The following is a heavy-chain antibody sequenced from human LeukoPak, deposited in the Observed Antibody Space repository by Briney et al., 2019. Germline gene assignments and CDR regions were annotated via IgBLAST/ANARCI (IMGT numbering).Heavy chain of an antibody. V-gene: IGHV4-34*01. CDR3: ARGKGLRVNYSNYNYYYGMDV. Sequence: SETLSLTCAVYGGSFSGYYWSWIRQPPGKGLEWIGEINHSGSTNYNPSLKSRVTISVDTSKNQFSLKLSSVTAADTAVYYRARGKGLRVNYSNYNYYYGMDVRGQGTTVTVSS. CDR2: INHSGST. D-gene: IGHD4-11*01. CDR1: GGSFSGYY. J-gene: IGHJ6*02.